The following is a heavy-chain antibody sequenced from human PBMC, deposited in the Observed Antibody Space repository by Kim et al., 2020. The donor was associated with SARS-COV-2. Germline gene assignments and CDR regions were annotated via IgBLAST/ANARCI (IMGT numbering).Heavy chain of an antibody. J-gene: IGHJ5*02. CDR2: INTNTGNP. CDR3: ARAPWFGELLSFDP. V-gene: IGHV7-4-1*02. D-gene: IGHD3-10*01. Sequence: ASVKVSCKASGYTFTSYAMNWVRQAPGQGLEWMGWINTNTGNPTYAQGFTGRFVFSLDTSVSTAYLQISSLKAEDTAVYYCARAPWFGELLSFDPWGQGTLVTVSS. CDR1: GYTFTSYA.